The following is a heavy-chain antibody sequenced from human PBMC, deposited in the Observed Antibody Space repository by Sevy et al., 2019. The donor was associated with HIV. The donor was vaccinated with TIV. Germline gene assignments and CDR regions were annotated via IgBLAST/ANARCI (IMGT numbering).Heavy chain of an antibody. CDR2: INPNSGVT. V-gene: IGHV1-2*06. J-gene: IGHJ4*02. CDR3: ARDSDGSGHHYLDYFDS. CDR1: GYIFSDYN. Sequence: ASVKVSCKTTGYIFSDYNMHWVRQAPGQGLEWMALINPNSGVTIYAHNFRGRVSVTRDTSMSTAYMELSGLTSDDTAVYYCARDSDGSGHHYLDYFDSWGQGTLVTVSS. D-gene: IGHD3-22*01.